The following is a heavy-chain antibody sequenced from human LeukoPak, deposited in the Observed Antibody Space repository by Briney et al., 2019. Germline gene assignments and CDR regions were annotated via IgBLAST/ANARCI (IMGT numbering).Heavy chain of an antibody. CDR3: ARGSYDLWSGYYFDY. CDR1: GFTVSSNY. J-gene: IGHJ4*02. D-gene: IGHD3-3*01. Sequence: AGGCLRLSCSASGFTVSSNYMSWVRQAPGKGLEWVSVIYSGGSTYYADSVKGRFTISRDNSKNTLYLQMNSLRAEDTAVYYCARGSYDLWSGYYFDYWGQGTLVTVSS. CDR2: IYSGGST. V-gene: IGHV3-53*01.